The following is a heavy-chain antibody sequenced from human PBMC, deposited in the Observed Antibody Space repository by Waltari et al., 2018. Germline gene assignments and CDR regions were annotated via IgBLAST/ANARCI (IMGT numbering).Heavy chain of an antibody. Sequence: QVQLVESGGGVVQPGRSLRLSCAASGFTFRTYGMHWVRQAPGKGLEVVAVISYDGSNKYYADSVKGRFTISRDNSKNTLYLQMNSLRAEDTAVYYCAKVRGDTAMVTGMDVWGQGTTVTVSS. CDR3: AKVRGDTAMVTGMDV. CDR2: ISYDGSNK. CDR1: GFTFRTYG. V-gene: IGHV3-30*18. D-gene: IGHD5-18*01. J-gene: IGHJ6*02.